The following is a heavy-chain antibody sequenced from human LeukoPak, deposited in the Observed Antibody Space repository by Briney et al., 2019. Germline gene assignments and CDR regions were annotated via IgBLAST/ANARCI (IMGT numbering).Heavy chain of an antibody. V-gene: IGHV4-4*02. CDR1: GGSISSSNW. CDR2: IYHSGST. Sequence: SETLSLTCAVSGGSISSSNWWSWVRQPPGKGLEWIGEIYHSGSTNYNPSLKSRVTISVDKSKNQFSLKLSSVTAADTAVYYCARVKKDSLAAAGTGTRNWFDPWGQGTLVTVSS. D-gene: IGHD6-13*01. J-gene: IGHJ5*02. CDR3: ARVKKDSLAAAGTGTRNWFDP.